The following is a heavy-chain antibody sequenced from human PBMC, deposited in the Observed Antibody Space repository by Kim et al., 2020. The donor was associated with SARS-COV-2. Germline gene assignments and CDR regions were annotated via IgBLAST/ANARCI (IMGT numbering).Heavy chain of an antibody. D-gene: IGHD1-26*01. CDR3: ARGIGGSSPTIDY. Sequence: YSPSLTSRVTISVNTSKNQVCLKLSSVTAADTAVYYCARGIGGSSPTIDYWGQGTLVTVSS. J-gene: IGHJ4*02. V-gene: IGHV4-34*01.